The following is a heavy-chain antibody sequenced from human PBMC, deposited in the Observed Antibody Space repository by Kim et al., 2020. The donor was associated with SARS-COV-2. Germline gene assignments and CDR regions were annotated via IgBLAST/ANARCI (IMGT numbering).Heavy chain of an antibody. Sequence: ASVKVSCKASGYTFSDYYMHWVRQAPGQGLEWMGIITPSGDSTNYIQKAEGRVTMTRDTSTSTVYMELSSLRFDDTAVYFCVRADHGQHFDHWGQGTLVTVSS. CDR3: VRADHGQHFDH. J-gene: IGHJ4*02. V-gene: IGHV1-46*01. CDR1: GYTFSDYY. CDR2: ITPSGDST.